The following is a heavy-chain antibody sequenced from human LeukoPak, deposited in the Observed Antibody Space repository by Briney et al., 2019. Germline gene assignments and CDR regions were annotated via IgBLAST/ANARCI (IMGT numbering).Heavy chain of an antibody. Sequence: PETLSLTCTVSGGSLSSSYWSWIRQPPGKGLEWIGYIYYSGSANYNPSLKNRVTISVDTSKNQVSLKLSSVNAADTAVYCADDGGNGAFDYWGQGTLVTVSS. CDR1: GGSLSSSY. CDR2: IYYSGSA. V-gene: IGHV4-59*01. CDR3: DDGGNGAFDY. J-gene: IGHJ4*02. D-gene: IGHD4-23*01.